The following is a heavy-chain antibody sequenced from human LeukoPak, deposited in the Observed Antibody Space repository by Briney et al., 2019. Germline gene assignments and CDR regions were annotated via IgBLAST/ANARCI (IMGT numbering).Heavy chain of an antibody. CDR3: ARERNDEDYYGSGSYYNVWFDP. CDR1: GGTFSSYA. J-gene: IGHJ5*02. Sequence: SVKVSCKASGGTFSSYAISWVRQPPGQGLEWMGGIIPIFGTANYSQKFQGRVTITADRSTSKAYMELSSLRSEDTAVYYCARERNDEDYYGSGSYYNVWFDPWGQGTLVTVSS. CDR2: IIPIFGTA. D-gene: IGHD3-10*01. V-gene: IGHV1-69*06.